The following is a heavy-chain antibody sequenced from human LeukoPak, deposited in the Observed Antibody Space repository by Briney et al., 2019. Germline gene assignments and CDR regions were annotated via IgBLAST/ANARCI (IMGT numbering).Heavy chain of an antibody. J-gene: IGHJ4*02. CDR3: AKYKRGLTYHYDSSGYYPLDY. CDR2: IRYDGSNK. CDR1: GFTFSSYG. D-gene: IGHD3-22*01. V-gene: IGHV3-30*02. Sequence: PGGSLRLSCAASGFTFSSYGMHWVRQAPGKGLEWVAFIRYDGSNKYYADSVKGRFTISRDNSKNTLYLQMNSLRAEDTAVYYCAKYKRGLTYHYDSSGYYPLDYWGQGTLVTVSS.